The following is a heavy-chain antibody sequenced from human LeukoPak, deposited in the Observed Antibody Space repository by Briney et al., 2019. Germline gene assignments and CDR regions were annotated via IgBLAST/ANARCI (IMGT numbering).Heavy chain of an antibody. Sequence: SETLSLTCTVSGGSISSYYWSWIRQPAGKGLERIGRIYTSGSTNYNPSLKSRVTMSVDTSKNQFSLKLSSVTAADTAVYYCARGYSSSSRWAFDIWGQGTMVTVSS. D-gene: IGHD6-13*01. CDR1: GGSISSYY. CDR2: IYTSGST. J-gene: IGHJ3*02. CDR3: ARGYSSSSRWAFDI. V-gene: IGHV4-4*07.